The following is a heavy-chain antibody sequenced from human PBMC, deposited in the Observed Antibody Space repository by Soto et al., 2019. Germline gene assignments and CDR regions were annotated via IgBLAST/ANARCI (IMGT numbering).Heavy chain of an antibody. J-gene: IGHJ6*03. CDR1: GGSISSYY. CDR3: ARHSSSPPDYYYYMDV. Sequence: SETLSLTCTVSGGSISSYYWSWIRQPPGKGLEWIGYIYYSGSTNYNPSLKSRVTISVDTSKNQFSLKLSSVTAADTAVYYCARHSSSPPDYYYYMDVWGKGTTVTVSS. CDR2: IYYSGST. V-gene: IGHV4-59*08.